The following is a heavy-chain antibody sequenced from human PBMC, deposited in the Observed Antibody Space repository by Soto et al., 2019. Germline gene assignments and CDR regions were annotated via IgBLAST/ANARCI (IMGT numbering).Heavy chain of an antibody. Sequence: PSETLSLTCAVYGGSFSGYYWTWIRQPPGTGLEWIGEINHSGSTNYNPSLKSRVTISIDRSKNEFSVKLSSVTAADTAVYYCPRVPDYWGQGILVTVSS. CDR1: GGSFSGYY. CDR2: INHSGST. D-gene: IGHD2-2*01. J-gene: IGHJ4*02. CDR3: PRVPDY. V-gene: IGHV4-34*01.